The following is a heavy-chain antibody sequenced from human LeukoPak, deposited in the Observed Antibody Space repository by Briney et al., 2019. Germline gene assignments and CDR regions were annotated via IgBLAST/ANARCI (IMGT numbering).Heavy chain of an antibody. CDR2: INPNSGGT. V-gene: IGHV1-2*02. CDR3: ARLLDGSFDI. CDR1: GYSFTGYY. J-gene: IGHJ3*02. Sequence: ASVKVSCEASGYSFTGYYMHWVRQAPGQGLEWMGCINPNSGGTDYAQKFQGRVTMTRDTSISTAYMELSRLTSDDTAVYYCARLLDGSFDIWGQGTMVTVSS.